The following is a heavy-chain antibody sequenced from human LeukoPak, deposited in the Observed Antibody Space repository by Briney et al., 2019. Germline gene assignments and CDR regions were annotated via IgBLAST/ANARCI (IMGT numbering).Heavy chain of an antibody. D-gene: IGHD1-7*01. J-gene: IGHJ4*02. CDR1: GFTFSSYW. CDR2: INSDGSST. Sequence: PGGSLRLSCAASGFTFSSYWMHWVRQVPGKGLMWVSRINSDGSSTTYADSVKGRFTISRDNAKNTLYLQMNSLRAEDTAVYYCARDFFTSGTPPYYFDYWGQGTLVTVSS. CDR3: ARDFFTSGTPPYYFDY. V-gene: IGHV3-74*01.